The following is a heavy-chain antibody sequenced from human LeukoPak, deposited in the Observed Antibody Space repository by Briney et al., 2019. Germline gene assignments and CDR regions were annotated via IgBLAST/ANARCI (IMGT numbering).Heavy chain of an antibody. Sequence: PSETLSLTCTVSGDSISNGGYYWSWIRQHPGDGLEWIGYIYYSGSTYYNPSLKSRVTISIDTSKNHFSLKLSSVTAADTAVYYCARAGGFFSPFGYWGQGTLVTVSS. V-gene: IGHV4-31*03. J-gene: IGHJ4*02. CDR3: ARAGGFFSPFGY. D-gene: IGHD3-16*01. CDR2: IYYSGST. CDR1: GDSISNGGYY.